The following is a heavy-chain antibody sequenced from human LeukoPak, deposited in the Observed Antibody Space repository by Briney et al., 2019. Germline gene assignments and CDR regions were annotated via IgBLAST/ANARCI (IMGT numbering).Heavy chain of an antibody. Sequence: KTSETLSLTCTVSGGSISRSSYYWGWMRHPPGKGMEWIGSIYYSGKTYYNPSLKRRATMSVDTSTDQCSLRLISVTAADTAVYYCARTVSGDYYGMDVWGQGTTVTVSS. D-gene: IGHD1-26*01. CDR1: GGSISRSSYY. CDR3: ARTVSGDYYGMDV. J-gene: IGHJ6*02. V-gene: IGHV4-39*07. CDR2: IYYSGKT.